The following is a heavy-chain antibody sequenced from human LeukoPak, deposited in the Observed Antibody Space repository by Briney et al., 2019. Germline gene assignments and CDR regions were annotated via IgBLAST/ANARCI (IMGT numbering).Heavy chain of an antibody. CDR1: GFTFSSYG. Sequence: GGSLRLSCAASGFTFSSYGMHWVRQAPGKGLEWVAVISYDGSNKYYADSVKGRFTISRYNSKNTLYLQMNSLRAEDTAVYYCAKDALAPRYCSSTSCYPPYNWFDPWGQGTLVTVSS. J-gene: IGHJ5*02. CDR2: ISYDGSNK. D-gene: IGHD2-2*01. V-gene: IGHV3-30*18. CDR3: AKDALAPRYCSSTSCYPPYNWFDP.